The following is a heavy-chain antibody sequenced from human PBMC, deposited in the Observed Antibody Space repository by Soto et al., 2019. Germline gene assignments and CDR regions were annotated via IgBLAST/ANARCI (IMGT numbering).Heavy chain of an antibody. CDR1: GYTFTSYA. Sequence: GASVKVSCKASGYTFTSYAMHWVRQAPGQRLEWMGWINAGNGNTKYSQKFQGRVTITRDTSASTAYMELSSLRSEDTAVYYCARGAPSSGWYVSDWLYYYYGMDVWGQGTTVTVSS. J-gene: IGHJ6*02. CDR3: ARGAPSSGWYVSDWLYYYYGMDV. D-gene: IGHD6-19*01. CDR2: INAGNGNT. V-gene: IGHV1-3*01.